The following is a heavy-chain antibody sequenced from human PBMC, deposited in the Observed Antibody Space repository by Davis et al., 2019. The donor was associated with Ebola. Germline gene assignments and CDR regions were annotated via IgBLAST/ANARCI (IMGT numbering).Heavy chain of an antibody. CDR2: IYNSGST. D-gene: IGHD2-2*01. Sequence: PGGSLRLSCNVSGYSISSGYYWAWIRQPPGKGLEWIGSIYNSGSTYYKPSLKSRVTIAVDLSKNQFSLMLTSVTAADTAVYFCARGGSTSPFDYWGQGTLVTVSS. CDR3: ARGGSTSPFDY. J-gene: IGHJ4*02. V-gene: IGHV4-38-2*02. CDR1: GYSISSGYY.